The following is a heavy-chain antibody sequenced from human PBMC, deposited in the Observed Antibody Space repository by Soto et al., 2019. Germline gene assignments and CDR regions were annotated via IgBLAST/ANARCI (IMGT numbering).Heavy chain of an antibody. J-gene: IGHJ6*02. CDR1: GFTFSSYG. CDR3: AKDRGYSGYTDYYYYGMDV. V-gene: IGHV3-30*18. CDR2: ISYDGSNK. D-gene: IGHD5-12*01. Sequence: GGSLRLSCAASGFTFSSYGMHWVRQAPGKGLEWVAVISYDGSNKYYADSVKGRFTISRDNSKNTLYLQMNSLRAEDTAVYYCAKDRGYSGYTDYYYYGMDVWGQGTTVTVSS.